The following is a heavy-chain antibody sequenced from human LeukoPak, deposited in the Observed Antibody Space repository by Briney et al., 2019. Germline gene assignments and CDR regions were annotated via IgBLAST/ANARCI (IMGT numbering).Heavy chain of an antibody. D-gene: IGHD5-12*01. CDR3: VKVGDSGYGEYYQH. J-gene: IGHJ1*01. CDR2: ISSAGGTT. Sequence: PGGSLRLSCSASGFTFRDYPIHWVRQAPGEGLQYVSAISSAGGTTYYADSVRGRFTISRGNSKNTLYLQMSGLRAEDTALYYCVKVGDSGYGEYYQHWGQGTLVTVSS. V-gene: IGHV3-64D*06. CDR1: GFTFRDYP.